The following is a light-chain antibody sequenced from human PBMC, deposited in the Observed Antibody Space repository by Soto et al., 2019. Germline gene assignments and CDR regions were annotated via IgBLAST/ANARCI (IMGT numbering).Light chain of an antibody. CDR1: SSNIGAGYD. J-gene: IGLJ3*02. Sequence: QSVLTQPPSVSGAPGQMVTISCTGSSSNIGAGYDVHWYHHLPGTAPKLLIYGNTNRPSGISDRFSASKSGSSASLAITGLQAEDEADYYCQSYDSSLRAWVFGGGTKLTVL. CDR2: GNT. CDR3: QSYDSSLRAWV. V-gene: IGLV1-40*01.